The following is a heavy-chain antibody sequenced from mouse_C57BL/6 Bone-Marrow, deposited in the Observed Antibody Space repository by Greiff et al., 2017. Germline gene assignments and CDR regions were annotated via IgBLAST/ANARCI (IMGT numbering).Heavy chain of an antibody. CDR2: INPNNGGT. CDR3: ARRDYLFYYAMDY. V-gene: IGHV1-18*01. J-gene: IGHJ4*01. D-gene: IGHD1-1*01. CDR1: GYTFTDYN. Sequence: EVQLQQSGPELVKPGASVKIPCKASGYTFTDYNMDWVKQSHGKSLEWIGDINPNNGGTSYNQKFKGKATLTVDKSSSTAYMELRSLTSEDTAVYYCARRDYLFYYAMDYWGQGTSVTVSS.